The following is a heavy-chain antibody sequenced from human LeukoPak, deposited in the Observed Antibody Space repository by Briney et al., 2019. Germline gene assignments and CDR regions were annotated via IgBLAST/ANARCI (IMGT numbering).Heavy chain of an antibody. CDR3: ARDAYDSSGLDY. CDR2: ISSSSSYI. J-gene: IGHJ4*02. CDR1: GFTLSSYS. D-gene: IGHD3-22*01. Sequence: GGSLRLSCAASGFTLSSYSMNWVRQAPGKGLEWVSSISSSSSYIYYADSVKGRFTISRDNAKNSLYLQMNSLRAEDTAVYYCARDAYDSSGLDYWGQGTLVTVSS. V-gene: IGHV3-21*01.